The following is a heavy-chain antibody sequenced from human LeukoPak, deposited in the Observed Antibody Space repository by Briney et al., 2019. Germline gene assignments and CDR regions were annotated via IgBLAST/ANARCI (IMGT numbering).Heavy chain of an antibody. V-gene: IGHV3-48*03. CDR2: ISSSGNTI. D-gene: IGHD4-17*01. CDR1: AFAFSSYE. Sequence: GGSLRLSCAASAFAFSSYEMNWVRQAPGKGLEWVSYISSSGNTIYYADSVKGRFTISRDNAKNSLYLQMDSLRAEDTAVYYCARDRLHYGEYEKTFDYWGQGTLVTVSS. J-gene: IGHJ4*02. CDR3: ARDRLHYGEYEKTFDY.